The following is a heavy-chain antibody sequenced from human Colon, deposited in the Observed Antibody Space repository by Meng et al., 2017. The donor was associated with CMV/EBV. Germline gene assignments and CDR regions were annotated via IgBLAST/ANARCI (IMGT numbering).Heavy chain of an antibody. V-gene: IGHV2-5*01. D-gene: IGHD5-12*01. CDR3: AHGGSGYDFGAGGFDY. CDR1: FSLNTVQLL. CDR2: VYWNDDK. J-gene: IGHJ4*02. Sequence: FSLNTVQLLVGWIRQPPGKALGWLALVYWNDDKRYNPSLKNRLTVTKDTSKNQVVLRVTNMDPVDSGTYFCAHGGSGYDFGAGGFDYWGQGTLVTVSS.